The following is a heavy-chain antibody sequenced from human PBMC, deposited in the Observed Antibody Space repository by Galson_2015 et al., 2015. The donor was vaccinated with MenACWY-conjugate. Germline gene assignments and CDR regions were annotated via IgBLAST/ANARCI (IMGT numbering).Heavy chain of an antibody. V-gene: IGHV2-70*01. CDR3: ARINGRGNSYGTFDY. J-gene: IGHJ4*02. Sequence: PALVKPTQTLTLTCTFSGFSLNTRGMGVSWIRQPPGKALEWLAIIDWDDEKYYNTSLKTRLTFSKDTSKNEVVLTMTKMDPADTATYYCARINGRGNSYGTFDYWGQGTQVTVSS. CDR1: GFSLNTRGMG. CDR2: IDWDDEK. D-gene: IGHD5-18*01.